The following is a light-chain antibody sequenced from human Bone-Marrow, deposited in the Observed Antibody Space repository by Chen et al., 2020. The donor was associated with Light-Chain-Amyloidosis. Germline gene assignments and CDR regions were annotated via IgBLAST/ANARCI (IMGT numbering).Light chain of an antibody. V-gene: IGLV3-25*03. Sequence: SYALTQPPSGSVSPGQTARITCSGDDLPTKYAYWYQQKPGQAPVLVIHRDTERPSGISERFSGSSSGTTATLTISGVQAEDEADYHCQSADSSGTYAVIFGGGTKLTVL. CDR1: DLPTKY. CDR2: RDT. CDR3: QSADSSGTYAVI. J-gene: IGLJ2*01.